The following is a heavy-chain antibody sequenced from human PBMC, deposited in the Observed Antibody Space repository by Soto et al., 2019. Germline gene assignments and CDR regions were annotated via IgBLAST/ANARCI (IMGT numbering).Heavy chain of an antibody. CDR1: EFSLTTPGVG. CDR3: ARRQGGAGQKLFWRAYNRFDP. D-gene: IGHD1-1*01. Sequence: QITLKESGPTVVKPTQTLTLTCNFSEFSLTTPGVGVGWIRQTPEKALEWLALIFWDDDKRFNPSLKSRLSITKDTSTNQVVLTMTNMGPLDTATYYCARRQGGAGQKLFWRAYNRFDPWGQGTLVTVSS. V-gene: IGHV2-5*02. J-gene: IGHJ5*02. CDR2: IFWDDDK.